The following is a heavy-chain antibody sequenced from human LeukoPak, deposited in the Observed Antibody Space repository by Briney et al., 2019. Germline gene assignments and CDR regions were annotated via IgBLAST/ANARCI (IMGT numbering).Heavy chain of an antibody. Sequence: SETLSLTCTISGGSISSYYWSWIRQPPGKGLEWIGYIYYSGSTNCNPSLKSRVTISVDTSKNQFSLKLSSVTAADTAVYYCARHASQGLNKPLDYWGQGTLVTVSS. CDR1: GGSISSYY. CDR2: IYYSGST. J-gene: IGHJ4*02. CDR3: ARHASQGLNKPLDY. V-gene: IGHV4-59*08. D-gene: IGHD6-19*01.